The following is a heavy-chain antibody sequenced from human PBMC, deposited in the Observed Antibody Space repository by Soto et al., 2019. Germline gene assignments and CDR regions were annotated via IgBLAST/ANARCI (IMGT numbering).Heavy chain of an antibody. V-gene: IGHV3-21*01. CDR2: ISSSSSYI. CDR1: GFTFSSYS. CDR3: ARDSSYYDILTGYYTYYFDY. J-gene: IGHJ4*02. D-gene: IGHD3-9*01. Sequence: GGSLRLSCAASGFTFSSYSMNWVRQAPGKGLEWVSSISSSSSYIYYADSVKGRFTISRDNAKNSLYLQMNSLRAEDTAVYYCARDSSYYDILTGYYTYYFDYWGQGTLVTVSS.